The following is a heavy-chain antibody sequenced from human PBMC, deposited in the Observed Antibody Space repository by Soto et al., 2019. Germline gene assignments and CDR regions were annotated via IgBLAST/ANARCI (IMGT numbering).Heavy chain of an antibody. CDR1: GFTFSSYG. CDR2: ISYDGSNK. J-gene: IGHJ4*02. V-gene: IGHV3-30*18. CDR3: AKDQIPAAISGFDY. Sequence: GGSLRLSCAASGFTFSSYGMHWVRQAPGKGLEWVAVISYDGSNKYYADSVKGRFTISRDNSKNTLYLQMNSLRAEDTAVYYCAKDQIPAAISGFDYWGQGTLVTVSS. D-gene: IGHD2-2*01.